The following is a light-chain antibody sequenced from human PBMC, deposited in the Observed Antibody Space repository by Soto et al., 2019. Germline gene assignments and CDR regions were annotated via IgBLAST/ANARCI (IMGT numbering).Light chain of an antibody. V-gene: IGKV2-28*01. Sequence: DIVMTQSPLSLPVTPGEPASISCRSSQSLLHSNGYNYLDWYLQKPGQSPQLLIYLGSNRASGVPERFSGSGSGKDFTLKISRVEADDVGVYYCMQALQTPITFGGGTKVDIK. CDR1: QSLLHSNGYNY. CDR3: MQALQTPIT. J-gene: IGKJ4*02. CDR2: LGS.